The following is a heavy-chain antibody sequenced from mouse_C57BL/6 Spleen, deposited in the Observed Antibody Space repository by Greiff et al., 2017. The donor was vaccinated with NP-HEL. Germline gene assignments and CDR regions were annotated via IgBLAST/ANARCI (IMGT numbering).Heavy chain of an antibody. CDR3: ASLTGAAGVFDY. CDR1: GYTFTSYT. J-gene: IGHJ2*01. D-gene: IGHD4-1*01. V-gene: IGHV1-4*01. Sequence: QVQLKESGAELARPGASVKMSCKASGYTFTSYTMHWVKQRPGQGLEWIGYINPSSGYTKYNQKFKDKATLTADKSSSTAYMQLSSLTSEDSAVYYCASLTGAAGVFDYWGQGTTLTVSS. CDR2: INPSSGYT.